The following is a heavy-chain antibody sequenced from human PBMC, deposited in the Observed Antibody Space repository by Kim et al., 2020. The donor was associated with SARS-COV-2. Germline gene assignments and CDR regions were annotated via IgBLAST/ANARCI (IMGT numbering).Heavy chain of an antibody. Sequence: GGSLRLSCAASGFTFTSYAMSWVRQAPGKGLEWVSTINTSGRPTFYADSVKGRFTISRDNSKNTLFLQMDNLRAEDTAIYYCARYNIGPNANVFDYWGQGTLVTVSS. CDR3: ARYNIGPNANVFDY. CDR1: GFTFTSYA. CDR2: INTSGRPT. V-gene: IGHV3-23*01. J-gene: IGHJ4*02. D-gene: IGHD2-8*01.